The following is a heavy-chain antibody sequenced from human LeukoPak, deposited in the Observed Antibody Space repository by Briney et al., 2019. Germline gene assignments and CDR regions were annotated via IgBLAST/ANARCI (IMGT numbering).Heavy chain of an antibody. CDR1: GGSISSGSYY. V-gene: IGHV4-61*02. CDR2: IYTSGST. CDR3: ARDQRSWYFDL. J-gene: IGHJ2*01. Sequence: SQTLSLTCTVSGGSISSGSYYWSWIRQPAGKGLEWIGRIYTSGSTNYNPSLKSRVTISADTSKNQFSLKLSSVTAADTAVYYCARDQRSWYFDLWGRGTLVTVSS.